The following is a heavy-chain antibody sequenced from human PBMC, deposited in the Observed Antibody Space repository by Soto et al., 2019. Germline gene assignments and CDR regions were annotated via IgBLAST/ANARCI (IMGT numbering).Heavy chain of an antibody. CDR2: ISGSGVST. J-gene: IGHJ4*02. Sequence: GGSLRAPCAASGFRFPRYSLCWVRQAQGKGLEWVSAISGSGVSTYYADSVKGRFTISRDNSKNTLYLQMNSLRAEDTAVYYCAKSPGMYYYDSSGYYHYDYWGQGT. V-gene: IGHV3-23*01. CDR3: AKSPGMYYYDSSGYYHYDY. CDR1: GFRFPRYS. D-gene: IGHD3-22*01.